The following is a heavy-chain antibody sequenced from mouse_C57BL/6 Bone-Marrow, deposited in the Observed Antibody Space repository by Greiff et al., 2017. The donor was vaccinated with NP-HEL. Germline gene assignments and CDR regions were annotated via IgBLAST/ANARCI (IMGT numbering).Heavy chain of an antibody. CDR2: IDPSDSYT. CDR1: GYTFTSYW. CDR3: ARSLLYGDY. Sequence: VQLQQPGAELVMPGASVKLSCKASGYTFTSYWMHWVKQRPGQGLEWIGEIDPSDSYTNYTQKFKGKSTLTVDKSSSTAYMQLSSLTSEDAAVYYCARSLLYGDYWGQGTTLTVSS. J-gene: IGHJ2*01. D-gene: IGHD2-1*01. V-gene: IGHV1-69*01.